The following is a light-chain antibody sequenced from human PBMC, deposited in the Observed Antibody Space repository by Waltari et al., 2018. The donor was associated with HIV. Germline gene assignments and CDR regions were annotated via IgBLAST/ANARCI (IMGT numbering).Light chain of an antibody. CDR3: QVWDSSSDHTRV. CDR1: NIGSKS. V-gene: IGLV3-21*02. Sequence: SYVLTQPPSVSVAPGQTARITCGGNNIGSKSVHWYQQKPGKPPGLVVYDDSDRHSGTPGRFSGSNSGNTATLTISRVEAGDEADYYCQVWDSSSDHTRVFGGGTKLTVL. J-gene: IGLJ2*01. CDR2: DDS.